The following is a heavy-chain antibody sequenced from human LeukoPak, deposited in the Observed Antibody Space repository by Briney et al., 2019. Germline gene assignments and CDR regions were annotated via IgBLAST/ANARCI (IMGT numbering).Heavy chain of an antibody. CDR2: AYTSGST. Sequence: ETLSLTCAVYGGSISSSYWSWIRQPAGKGLEWIGRAYTSGSTDYNPSLRSRVTTSLDTSKNQLSLILNSVIAADTAVYYCARGIAGGFHFFDYWGQGTLVTVSS. CDR1: GGSISSSY. J-gene: IGHJ4*02. CDR3: ARGIAGGFHFFDY. D-gene: IGHD3-16*01. V-gene: IGHV4-59*10.